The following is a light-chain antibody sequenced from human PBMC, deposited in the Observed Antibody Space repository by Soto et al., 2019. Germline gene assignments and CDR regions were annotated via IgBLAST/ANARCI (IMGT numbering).Light chain of an antibody. Sequence: EIVLTQSQCTLCLSQRERATLSFRASQSLSSSYLAWYQQKPGPAPRLLIYGASTRATGIPGKFSGSGSGTEFTLTISSLQSEDFVVYYCQQYNDWPRTFGPGTKVDIK. CDR2: GAS. V-gene: IGKV3-15*01. CDR3: QQYNDWPRT. CDR1: QSLSSSY. J-gene: IGKJ1*01.